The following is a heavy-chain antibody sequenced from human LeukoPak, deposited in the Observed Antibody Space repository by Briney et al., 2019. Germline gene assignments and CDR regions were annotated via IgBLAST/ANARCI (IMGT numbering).Heavy chain of an antibody. CDR2: VSDSGSGT. CDR3: AKGKGCSGWFD. J-gene: IGHJ4*02. Sequence: GGSLRLSCAASGFTFSTYAMSWVRQAPGRGLEWVSAVSDSGSGTYYADSVKGRFTISRDNSKNTLYLQMTSLRAEDTALYYCAKGKGCSGWFDWGQGTLVTVSS. CDR1: GFTFSTYA. V-gene: IGHV3-23*01. D-gene: IGHD6-19*01.